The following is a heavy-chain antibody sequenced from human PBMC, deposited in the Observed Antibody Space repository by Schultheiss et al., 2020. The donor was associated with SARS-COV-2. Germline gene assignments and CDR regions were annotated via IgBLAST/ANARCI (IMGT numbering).Heavy chain of an antibody. Sequence: GGSLRLSCAASGFTFSSYAMHWVRQAPGKGLEWVAVISSDGKKKYFADSAKGRFTISRDNSKNTLYLQMNSLRAEDTAVYYCGRSGSSDWLNPIHSWGQGILVTVSS. CDR1: GFTFSSYA. CDR3: GRSGSSDWLNPIHS. J-gene: IGHJ4*02. D-gene: IGHD6-19*01. CDR2: ISSDGKKK. V-gene: IGHV3-30*04.